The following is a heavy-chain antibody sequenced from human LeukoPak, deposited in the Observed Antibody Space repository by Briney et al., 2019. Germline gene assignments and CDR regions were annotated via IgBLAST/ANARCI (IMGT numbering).Heavy chain of an antibody. J-gene: IGHJ4*02. CDR1: GGSFSGYY. CDR2: IYYSGST. D-gene: IGHD6-19*01. Sequence: PSETLSLTCAVYGGSFSGYYWSWIRQPPGKGLEWIGYIYYSGSTNYNPSLKSRVTISVDTSKNQFSLKLSSVTAADTAVYYCARRPYGRYSSGWRGIFDYWGQGTLVTVSS. CDR3: ARRPYGRYSSGWRGIFDY. V-gene: IGHV4-59*12.